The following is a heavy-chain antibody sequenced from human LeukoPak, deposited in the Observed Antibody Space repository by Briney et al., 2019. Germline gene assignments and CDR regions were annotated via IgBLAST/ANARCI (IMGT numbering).Heavy chain of an antibody. D-gene: IGHD4-17*01. V-gene: IGHV1-3*01. CDR1: GYTFTSYA. CDR3: ARPHTVTTRRESWFDP. Sequence: GASVKVSCKASGYTFTSYAMHWVRQAPGQRLEWMGWINAGNGNTKYSQKFQGRVTITRDTSAGTAYMELSSLRSEDTAVYYCARPHTVTTRRESWFDPWGQGTLVTVSS. CDR2: INAGNGNT. J-gene: IGHJ5*02.